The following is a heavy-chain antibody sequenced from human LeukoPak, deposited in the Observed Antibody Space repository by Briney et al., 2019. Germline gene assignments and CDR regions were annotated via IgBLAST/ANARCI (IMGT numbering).Heavy chain of an antibody. D-gene: IGHD2-2*02. CDR3: AVRPRYTSGRESLDY. V-gene: IGHV1-2*02. CDR2: INPNSGGT. CDR1: GYTFTGYY. Sequence: GASVKVSCKASGYTFTGYYMHWVRQAPGQGLEWMGWINPNSGGTNYAQKFQGRVTMTRDTSLSTAYMELSRLRSDDTAIYYCAVRPRYTSGRESLDYWGQGTLVTVSS. J-gene: IGHJ4*02.